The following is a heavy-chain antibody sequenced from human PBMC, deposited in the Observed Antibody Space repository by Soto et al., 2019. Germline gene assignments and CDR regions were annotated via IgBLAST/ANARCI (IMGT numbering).Heavy chain of an antibody. V-gene: IGHV4-34*01. CDR1: GGSLSGYY. Sequence: QVQLQQWGAGLLKPSETLSLTCAVYGGSLSGYYWSWIRQPPGKGLEWIGEIKDGGLTNYSPSLKSRPTISVDTPKNQFSLKLHSVTAADTAVYYCVRGQEGVVATHWDQGTLVTVSS. CDR2: IKDGGLT. J-gene: IGHJ4*02. D-gene: IGHD5-12*01. CDR3: VRGQEGVVATH.